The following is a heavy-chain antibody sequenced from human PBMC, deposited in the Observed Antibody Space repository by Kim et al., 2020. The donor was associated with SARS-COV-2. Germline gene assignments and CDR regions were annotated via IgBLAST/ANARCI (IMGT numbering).Heavy chain of an antibody. Sequence: DGNEKNYGDSVKGRFTISRDNRKNSLYLQMNSLRGEDTAIYYCAKGGSWNWGQGTLVTVSS. V-gene: IGHV3-7*01. J-gene: IGHJ4*02. D-gene: IGHD6-13*01. CDR2: DGNEK. CDR3: AKGGSWN.